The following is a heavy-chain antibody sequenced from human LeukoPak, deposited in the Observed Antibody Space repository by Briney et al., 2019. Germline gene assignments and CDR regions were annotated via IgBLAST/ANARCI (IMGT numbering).Heavy chain of an antibody. CDR2: INHSGST. Sequence: PSETLSLTCAVYGGSFSGYYWSWIRQPPGKGLEWIGEINHSGSTNYNPSLKSRVTISVDTSKNQFSLKLSSVTAADMAVYYCARGRIAARSDDYWGQGTLVTVSS. CDR3: ARGRIAARSDDY. D-gene: IGHD6-6*01. J-gene: IGHJ4*02. CDR1: GGSFSGYY. V-gene: IGHV4-34*01.